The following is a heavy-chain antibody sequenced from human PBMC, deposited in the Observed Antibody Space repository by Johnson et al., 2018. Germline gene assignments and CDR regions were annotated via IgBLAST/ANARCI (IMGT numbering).Heavy chain of an antibody. CDR2: ISYDGSNK. CDR3: AKASYYDSSGYYLPPEYCQH. Sequence: QVQLVESGGGVVQPGRSLRLSCAASGITFSSYGMHWVRQAPGKGLEWVAVISYDGSNKYYADSVKGRFTISRDNSKNTQYLQMNSLRAGDTAVYYCAKASYYDSSGYYLPPEYCQHWGQGTLVTVSS. CDR1: GITFSSYG. J-gene: IGHJ1*01. V-gene: IGHV3-30*18. D-gene: IGHD3-22*01.